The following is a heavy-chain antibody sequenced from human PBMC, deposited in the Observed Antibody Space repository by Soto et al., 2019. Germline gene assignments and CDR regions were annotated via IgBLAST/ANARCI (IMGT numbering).Heavy chain of an antibody. CDR1: GDTFSSYA. V-gene: IGHV1-69*01. Sequence: QVHLVQSGAEVKKPGSSVKVSCKASGDTFSSYAISWVRQAPGQGPEWMGGIIPIFGTSNYAQNFQGRLTITADESTSTAYMELSSLGSEDTAVYYCARGLPGCTYVQNWFDPWGQGTLVTASS. CDR3: ARGLPGCTYVQNWFDP. D-gene: IGHD5-18*01. J-gene: IGHJ5*02. CDR2: IIPIFGTS.